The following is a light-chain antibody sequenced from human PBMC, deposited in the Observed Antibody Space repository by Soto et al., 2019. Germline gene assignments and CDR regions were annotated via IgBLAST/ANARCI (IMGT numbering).Light chain of an antibody. CDR1: NSNIGADNG. J-gene: IGLJ3*02. Sequence: QSVLTQPASVSGTPGQRVTISCTGTNSNIGADNGVQWYQQFPGTAPKVLIFANNSRPSGVPDRFSASKSATSASLAIAGLQPDDEANYYCQSYDSSLFGLVFGAGTKLTVL. CDR3: QSYDSSLFGLV. CDR2: ANN. V-gene: IGLV1-40*01.